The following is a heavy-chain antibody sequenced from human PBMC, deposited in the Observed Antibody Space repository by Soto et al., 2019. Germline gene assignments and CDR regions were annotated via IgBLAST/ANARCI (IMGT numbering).Heavy chain of an antibody. J-gene: IGHJ4*02. CDR2: IYHSGST. CDR3: ARAAMGGSSWPFDY. Sequence: QVQLQESGPGLVKPSGTLSLTCAVSGGSISSSNWWSWVRQPPGKGLEWIGEIYHSGSTNYNPSLKSRVPRSVDKSKDQVSLKLSSVTAADTAVYYCARAAMGGSSWPFDYWGQGTLVTVSS. CDR1: GGSISSSNW. D-gene: IGHD6-13*01. V-gene: IGHV4-4*02.